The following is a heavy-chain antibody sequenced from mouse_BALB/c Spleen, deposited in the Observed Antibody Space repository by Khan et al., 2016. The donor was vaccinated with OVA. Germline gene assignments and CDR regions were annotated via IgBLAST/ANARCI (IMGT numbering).Heavy chain of an antibody. D-gene: IGHD2-3*01. CDR1: GFNIKDYY. J-gene: IGHJ2*01. CDR3: PRSIRRYFDY. CDR2: IDPENGNT. Sequence: EVQLQQSGAELVRPGALVKLSCKASGFNIKDYYIHWVKQRPEQGLEWIGWIDPENGNTVYDPRFQGKASITADTSSNTAYLQLSSLTSEATSVYYCPRSIRRYFDYWGQGTTLTVSS. V-gene: IGHV14-1*02.